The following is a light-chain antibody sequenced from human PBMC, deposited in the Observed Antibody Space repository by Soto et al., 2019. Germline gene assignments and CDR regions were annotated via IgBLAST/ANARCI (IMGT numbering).Light chain of an antibody. J-gene: IGKJ3*01. V-gene: IGKV4-1*01. CDR1: QRVLYSSNNKNY. Sequence: DIVMTQSPDSQAVSLGERATINCKSSQRVLYSSNNKNYLAWYQQKPGQPPKLLIYWASTRESGVPDRFSGSGSGTDFTLTISSLQAEDVAVYYCQQYYSTPLTFGPGTKVDIK. CDR2: WAS. CDR3: QQYYSTPLT.